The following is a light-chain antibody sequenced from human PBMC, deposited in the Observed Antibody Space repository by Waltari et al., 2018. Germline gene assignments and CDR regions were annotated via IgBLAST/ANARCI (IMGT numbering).Light chain of an antibody. CDR1: SPNIGTGYD. CDR3: QSYDSSLSGSV. CDR2: GNR. V-gene: IGLV1-40*01. J-gene: IGLJ2*01. Sequence: QSVLTQQPSVSGAPGQRVTIPCTGSSPNIGTGYDVPWYQHLPGTAPKLLIYGNRKRPSGVPDRFSGSKSGTSASLAITGLQAEDEADYYCQSYDSSLSGSVFGGGTKLTVL.